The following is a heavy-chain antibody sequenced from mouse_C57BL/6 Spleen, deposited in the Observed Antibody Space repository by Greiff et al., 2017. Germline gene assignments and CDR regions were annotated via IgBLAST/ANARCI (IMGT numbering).Heavy chain of an antibody. CDR3: ARRYSNYDYFDY. CDR2: IDPSDSYT. D-gene: IGHD2-5*01. Sequence: QVQLQQPGAELVMPGASVKLSCKASGYTFTSYWMHWVKQRPGQGLEWIGEIDPSDSYTNYNQKFKGKSTLTVDKSSSPAYMQLSSLTSEDSAVYYCARRYSNYDYFDYWGQGTTLTVSS. V-gene: IGHV1-69*01. CDR1: GYTFTSYW. J-gene: IGHJ2*01.